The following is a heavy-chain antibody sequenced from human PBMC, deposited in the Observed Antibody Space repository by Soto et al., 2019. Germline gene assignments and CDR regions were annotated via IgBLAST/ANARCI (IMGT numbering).Heavy chain of an antibody. V-gene: IGHV1-18*01. CDR3: AREGGENYDSSGLGYFDL. CDR1: GYSFTSYG. CDR2: ISAYNGNT. D-gene: IGHD3-22*01. J-gene: IGHJ2*01. Sequence: QVQLVESGAEVKKPGASVKVSCKASGYSFTSYGISWVRQAPVQGLEWMGWISAYNGNTNYAQKLQGRVTMTTDTSTSTAYMELRSLRSDDTAVYYCAREGGENYDSSGLGYFDLWGRGTLVTVSS.